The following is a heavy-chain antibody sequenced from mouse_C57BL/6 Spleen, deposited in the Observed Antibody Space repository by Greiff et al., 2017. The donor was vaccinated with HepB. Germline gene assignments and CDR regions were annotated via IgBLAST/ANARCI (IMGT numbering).Heavy chain of an antibody. CDR2: IYPGNSDT. V-gene: IGHV1-5*01. CDR3: TRPYYYGSSSYAMDY. CDR1: GYTFTSYW. Sequence: VQLQQSGTVLARPGASVKMSCKTSGYTFTSYWMHWVKQRPGQGLEWIGAIYPGNSDTSYNQKFKGKAKLTAVTSASTAYMELSSLTNEDSAVYYCTRPYYYGSSSYAMDYWGQGTSVTVSS. D-gene: IGHD1-1*01. J-gene: IGHJ4*01.